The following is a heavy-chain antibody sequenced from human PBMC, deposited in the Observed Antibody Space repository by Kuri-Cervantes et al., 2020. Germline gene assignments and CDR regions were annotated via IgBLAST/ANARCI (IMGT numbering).Heavy chain of an antibody. V-gene: IGHV3-74*01. CDR2: IDSDGSST. D-gene: IGHD4-17*01. CDR1: GFTFSGYW. Sequence: GGSLRLSCEASGFTFSGYWMHWVRQVPGRGLVWVARIDSDGSSTIYVDSVKGRFIISRDNAKNTLFLQMNSLRAEDSAVYYCARDPLLYGATFDQWGQGNLVTVSS. J-gene: IGHJ4*02. CDR3: ARDPLLYGATFDQ.